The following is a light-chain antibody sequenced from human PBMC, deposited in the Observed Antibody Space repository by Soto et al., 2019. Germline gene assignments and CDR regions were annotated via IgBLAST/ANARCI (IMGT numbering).Light chain of an antibody. CDR1: QSIGSQ. Sequence: EIVLTQSPATLSLSPGERATLSCRASQSIGSQLAWYQQKPGRAPRLLICDASNRATGIPARFSASGSGTDFTLTISSLEPEDVAVYYCQQRYSWPLTFGGGTKVEIK. CDR3: QQRYSWPLT. V-gene: IGKV3-11*01. J-gene: IGKJ4*01. CDR2: DAS.